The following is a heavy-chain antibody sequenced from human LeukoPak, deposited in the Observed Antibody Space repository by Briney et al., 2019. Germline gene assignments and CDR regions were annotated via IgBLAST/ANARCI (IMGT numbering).Heavy chain of an antibody. J-gene: IGHJ4*02. Sequence: GGSLRLSCAAPGFTFSSYWMNWVRQAPGKGLEWVANIKQDGSEKYYVDSVKGRFTISRDNAKSSLYLQMNSLRVEDTAVYYCATSRTLGHWGQGTLVTVSS. CDR1: GFTFSSYW. CDR3: ATSRTLGH. CDR2: IKQDGSEK. V-gene: IGHV3-7*05.